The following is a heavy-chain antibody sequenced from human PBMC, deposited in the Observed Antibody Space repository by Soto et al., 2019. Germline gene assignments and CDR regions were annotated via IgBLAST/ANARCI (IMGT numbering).Heavy chain of an antibody. CDR1: GGSFSGYY. D-gene: IGHD3-10*01. CDR3: ARGRGGPARYYYGSGSRYFDY. CDR2: INHSGST. J-gene: IGHJ4*02. V-gene: IGHV4-34*01. Sequence: SETLSLTCAVYGGSFSGYYWSWIRRPPGKGLEWIGEINHSGSTNYNPSLKSRVTISVDTSKNQFSLKLSSVTAADTAVYYCARGRGGPARYYYGSGSRYFDYWGQGTLVTVSS.